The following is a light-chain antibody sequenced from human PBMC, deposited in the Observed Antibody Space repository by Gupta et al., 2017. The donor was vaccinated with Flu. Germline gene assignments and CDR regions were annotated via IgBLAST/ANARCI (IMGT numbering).Light chain of an antibody. CDR3: SSYTSSSTYV. CDR2: EVS. Sequence: QSALTQPASVSGSPGQTINISCPGTSSDVGGYNYVSWYQQHPGKAPKLMIYEVSNRPSGVSNRFSGSKSGNTASLTISGLQAEDEADYYGSSYTSSSTYVFGTGTKVTVL. J-gene: IGLJ1*01. CDR1: SSDVGGYNY. V-gene: IGLV2-14*01.